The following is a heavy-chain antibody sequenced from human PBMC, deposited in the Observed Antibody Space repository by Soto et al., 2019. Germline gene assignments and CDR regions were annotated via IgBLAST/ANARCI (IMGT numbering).Heavy chain of an antibody. CDR1: GYTFTADG. D-gene: IGHD3-3*01. CDR3: ARRGYDFWSGLDP. J-gene: IGHJ5*02. CDR2: INTGNGHT. Sequence: ASVKVSCKASGYTFTADGIHWVRQAPGQRLEWMGWINTGNGHTKYSQKFQGRVTITRDTSARTAYMEQNSLRSEDTAVYYCARRGYDFWSGLDPWGQGTLVTVSS. V-gene: IGHV1-3*04.